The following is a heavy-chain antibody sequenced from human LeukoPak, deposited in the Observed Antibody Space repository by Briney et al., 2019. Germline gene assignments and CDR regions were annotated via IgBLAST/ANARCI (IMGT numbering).Heavy chain of an antibody. CDR3: AREQTTGMFDY. Sequence: GGSLRLSCAASGFTFSSYSMNWVRQAPGKGLEWVSYISSSGSTIYYADSVKGRFTISRDNAKNSLYLQMNSLRAEDTAVYYCAREQTTGMFDYWGQGTLVTVSS. D-gene: IGHD1-1*01. CDR2: ISSSGSTI. J-gene: IGHJ4*02. CDR1: GFTFSSYS. V-gene: IGHV3-48*04.